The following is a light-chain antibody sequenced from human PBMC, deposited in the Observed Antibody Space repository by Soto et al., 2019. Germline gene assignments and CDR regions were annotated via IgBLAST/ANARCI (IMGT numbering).Light chain of an antibody. CDR2: DVS. V-gene: IGLV2-14*03. CDR3: ASYTTSSTYV. Sequence: QSVLTQPASLSGSPGQSIPISCTGTSSDVGGFNYVSWYQQHPGKAPKFMIYDVSSRPSGVSDRFSGSKSGNTASLTISGLQAEDEADYYCASYTTSSTYVFGTGTKVTVL. CDR1: SSDVGGFNY. J-gene: IGLJ1*01.